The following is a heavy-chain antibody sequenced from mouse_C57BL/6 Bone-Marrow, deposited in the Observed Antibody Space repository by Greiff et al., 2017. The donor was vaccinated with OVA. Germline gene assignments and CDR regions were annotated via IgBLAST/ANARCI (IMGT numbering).Heavy chain of an antibody. Sequence: QVQLQQPGTELVKPGASVKLSCKASGYTFTSYWMHWVKQRPGQGLEWIGNINPSNGGTNYNEKFKSKATLTVDKSSSTAYMQLSSLTSENSAVYYCARSGIWLGRRFAYWGQGTLVTVSA. CDR3: ARSGIWLGRRFAY. CDR2: INPSNGGT. J-gene: IGHJ3*01. CDR1: GYTFTSYW. D-gene: IGHD2-2*01. V-gene: IGHV1-53*01.